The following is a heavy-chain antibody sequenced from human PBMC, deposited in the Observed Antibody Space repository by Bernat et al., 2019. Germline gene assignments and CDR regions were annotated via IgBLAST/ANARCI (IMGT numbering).Heavy chain of an antibody. CDR2: FDPEDGET. Sequence: QVQLVQSGAEVKKPGASVKVSCKVSGYTLTELSMHWVRQAPGKGLEWMGGFDPEDGETIYAQKFQGSVTMTEDTSTDTAYMELSSLRSEATAVYYCATVGYCSSTSCLHLYYYYGMDVWGQGTTVTVSS. V-gene: IGHV1-24*01. D-gene: IGHD2-2*01. CDR1: GYTLTELS. J-gene: IGHJ6*02. CDR3: ATVGYCSSTSCLHLYYYYGMDV.